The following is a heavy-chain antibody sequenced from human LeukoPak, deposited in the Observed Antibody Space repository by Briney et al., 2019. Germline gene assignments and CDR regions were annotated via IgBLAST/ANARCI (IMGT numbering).Heavy chain of an antibody. J-gene: IGHJ5*02. CDR2: INHSGST. CDR1: GGFFCGYY. CDR3: ARGLSGYYGSGSYNWFDP. Sequence: SETLSLTCAVYGGFFCGYYWSWIRQPPGKGLEWIGEINHSGSTNYNPSLKSRVTISVDTSKNQFSLKLSSVTAADTAVYYCARGLSGYYGSGSYNWFDPWGQGTLVTVSS. D-gene: IGHD3-10*01. V-gene: IGHV4-34*01.